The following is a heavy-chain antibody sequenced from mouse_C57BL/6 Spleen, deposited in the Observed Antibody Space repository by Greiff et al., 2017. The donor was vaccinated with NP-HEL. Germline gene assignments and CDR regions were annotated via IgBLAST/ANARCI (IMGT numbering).Heavy chain of an antibody. CDR1: GYTFTSYW. CDR3: TRGTAQGRGYFDY. V-gene: IGHV1-5*01. J-gene: IGHJ2*01. CDR2: IYPGNSDT. Sequence: DVKLQESGTVLARPGASVKMSCKTSGYTFTSYWMHWVKQRPGQGLEWIGAIYPGNSDTSYNQKFKGKAKLTAVTSASTAYMELSSLTNEDSAVYYCTRGTAQGRGYFDYWGQGTTLTVSS. D-gene: IGHD3-2*02.